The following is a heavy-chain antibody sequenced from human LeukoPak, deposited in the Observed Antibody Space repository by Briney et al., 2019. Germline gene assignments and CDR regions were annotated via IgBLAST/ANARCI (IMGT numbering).Heavy chain of an antibody. CDR3: AKCSDHYYYMDV. J-gene: IGHJ6*03. CDR2: IWYDGSNK. Sequence: GGSLRLSCAASGFTFSSYGMHWVRQAPGKGLEWVAVIWYDGSNKYYADSVKGRFTISRDNSKNTLYLQMNSLRAEDTAVYYCAKCSDHYYYMDVWGKGTRSPSP. D-gene: IGHD3-10*02. V-gene: IGHV3-33*06. CDR1: GFTFSSYG.